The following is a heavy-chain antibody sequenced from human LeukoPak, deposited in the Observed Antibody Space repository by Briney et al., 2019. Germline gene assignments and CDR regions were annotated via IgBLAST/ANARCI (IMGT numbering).Heavy chain of an antibody. CDR1: GFTFSSYA. D-gene: IGHD2-2*02. CDR3: ARAHIVVVPAAIFYYYYGMDV. J-gene: IGHJ6*02. Sequence: GGSLRLSCAASGFTFSSYAMHWVRQAPGKGLEWVAVISYDGSNKYYADSVKGRFTISRDNSKNTLYLQMNSLRAEDTAVYYCARAHIVVVPAAIFYYYYGMDVWGQGTTVTVSS. CDR2: ISYDGSNK. V-gene: IGHV3-30-3*01.